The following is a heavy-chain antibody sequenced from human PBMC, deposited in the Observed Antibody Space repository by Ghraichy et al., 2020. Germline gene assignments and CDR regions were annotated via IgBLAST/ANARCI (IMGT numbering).Heavy chain of an antibody. Sequence: SVKVSCKASGGTFSSYAISWVRQAPGQGLEWMGGIIPIFGTANYAQKFQGRVTITADESTSTAYMELSSLRSEDTAVYYCARGGVDTAMAQRYYYYGMDVWGQGTTVTVSS. CDR2: IIPIFGTA. V-gene: IGHV1-69*13. J-gene: IGHJ6*02. D-gene: IGHD5-18*01. CDR3: ARGGVDTAMAQRYYYYGMDV. CDR1: GGTFSSYA.